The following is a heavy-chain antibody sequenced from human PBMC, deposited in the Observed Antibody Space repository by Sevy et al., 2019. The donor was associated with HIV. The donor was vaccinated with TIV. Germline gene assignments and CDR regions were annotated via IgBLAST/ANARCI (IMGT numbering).Heavy chain of an antibody. CDR1: GGSISSGGYF. CDR3: ARDPSHVETTIIKGFDP. V-gene: IGHV4-31*03. J-gene: IGHJ5*02. Sequence: SETLSLTCSVSGGSISSGGYFWSWIRQHPGKGLEWIGYIYDSGSTYYNPSLKSRVTLSVDKSKNQLSLKLNSVTAADTAVYYCARDPSHVETTIIKGFDPWGQGTLVTVSS. CDR2: IYDSGST. D-gene: IGHD5-18*01.